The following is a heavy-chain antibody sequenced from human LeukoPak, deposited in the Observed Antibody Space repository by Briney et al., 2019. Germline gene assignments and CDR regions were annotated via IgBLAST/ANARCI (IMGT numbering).Heavy chain of an antibody. V-gene: IGHV4-61*01. CDR2: IYYSGST. Sequence: SETLSLTCTVSGGSISSSSYYWSWIRQPPGKGLEWIGYIYYSGSTNYNPSLKSRVTISVDTSKNQFSLKLSSVTAADTAVYYCARGAVAGKLDYWGQGTLVTVSS. J-gene: IGHJ4*02. D-gene: IGHD6-19*01. CDR3: ARGAVAGKLDY. CDR1: GGSISSSSYY.